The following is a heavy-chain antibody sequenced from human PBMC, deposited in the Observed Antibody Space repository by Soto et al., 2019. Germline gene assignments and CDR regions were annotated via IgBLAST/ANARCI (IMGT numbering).Heavy chain of an antibody. Sequence: QVQLVQSGAEVKTPGSSVKVSCQASGGTFRGYAISWVRQAPGQGLEWLGGILPTSVTPNYAQKFQGRVTPTADESTNTAYMEVRSLRSGDTAVYYCARGYDVNSELDYWGQGTLVTVSS. D-gene: IGHD3-22*01. V-gene: IGHV1-69*01. J-gene: IGHJ4*02. CDR3: ARGYDVNSELDY. CDR2: ILPTSVTP. CDR1: GGTFRGYA.